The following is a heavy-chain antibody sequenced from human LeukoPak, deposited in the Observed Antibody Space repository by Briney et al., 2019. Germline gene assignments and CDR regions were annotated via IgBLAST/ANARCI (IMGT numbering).Heavy chain of an antibody. V-gene: IGHV3-23*01. CDR2: ISDTGGST. CDR1: GFTFSSYA. CDR3: AKDLSGSYFDY. Sequence: GGSLRLSCAASGFTFSSYAMSWVRQAPGKGLEWVSGISDTGGSTYYADSVKGRFTISRDNSKNTLYLQMNSLRAEDTAVYYCAKDLSGSYFDYWGQGTLVTVSS. D-gene: IGHD1-26*01. J-gene: IGHJ4*02.